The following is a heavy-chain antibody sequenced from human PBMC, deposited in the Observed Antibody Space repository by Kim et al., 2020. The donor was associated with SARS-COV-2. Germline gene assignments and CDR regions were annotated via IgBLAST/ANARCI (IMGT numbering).Heavy chain of an antibody. Sequence: GGSLRLSCAAYGFTFGDYSMHWVRQAPGKGLEWVSTITWNSGTTAYADSVKGRFTISRDTKNSLFFQMNSLMPEDTAFYYFSKSPYIWGLSNRCRYYFD. CDR3: SKSPYIWGLSNRCRYYFD. CDR1: GFTFGDYS. J-gene: IGHJ4*01. V-gene: IGHV3-9*01. D-gene: IGHD3-16*01. CDR2: ITWNSGTT.